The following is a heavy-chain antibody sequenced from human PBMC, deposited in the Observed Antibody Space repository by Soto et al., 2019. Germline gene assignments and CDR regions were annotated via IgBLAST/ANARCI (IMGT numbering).Heavy chain of an antibody. CDR3: ARATHGRDGYNRFDF. CDR1: GYTFSDYW. Sequence: PGESLKISCKGSGYTFSDYWIGWVRQMPGKGLEWMGIIYPGDSDTRYSPSFPGQVTISADKSISTAYLQWSSLKASDTAMYYCARATHGRDGYNRFDFWGQGTLVTVSP. J-gene: IGHJ4*02. V-gene: IGHV5-51*01. D-gene: IGHD5-12*01. CDR2: IYPGDSDT.